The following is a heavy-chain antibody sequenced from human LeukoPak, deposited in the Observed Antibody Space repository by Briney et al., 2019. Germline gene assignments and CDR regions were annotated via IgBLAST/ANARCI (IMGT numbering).Heavy chain of an antibody. CDR1: GGTFSSYA. Sequence: GASVKVSCKASGGTFSSYAISWVRQAPGQGLEWMGRIIPILGIANYAQKFQGRVTITADKSTSTAYMELSSLRSEDTAVYYCARAPRAATVYYYYMDVWGKGTTVTVSS. V-gene: IGHV1-69*04. CDR2: IIPILGIA. CDR3: ARAPRAATVYYYYMDV. D-gene: IGHD5-18*01. J-gene: IGHJ6*03.